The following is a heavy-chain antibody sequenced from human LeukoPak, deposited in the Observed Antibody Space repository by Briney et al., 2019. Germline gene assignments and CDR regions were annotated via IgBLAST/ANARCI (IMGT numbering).Heavy chain of an antibody. D-gene: IGHD3-10*01. V-gene: IGHV1-2*06. J-gene: IGHJ4*02. CDR1: GYTFTGYY. Sequence: VASVKVSCKASGYTFTGYYMHWVRQAPGQGLEWMGRINPNSGGTNYAQKFQGRVTMTRDTSISTAYMELSSLRSEDTAVNYCARGGEYGEGFDYWGQGTLVTVSS. CDR3: ARGGEYGEGFDY. CDR2: INPNSGGT.